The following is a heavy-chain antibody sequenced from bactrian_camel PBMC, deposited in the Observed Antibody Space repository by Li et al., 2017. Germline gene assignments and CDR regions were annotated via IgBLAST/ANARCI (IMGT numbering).Heavy chain of an antibody. CDR3: VREGLGTGDAWYGAVFVN. D-gene: IGHD6*01. J-gene: IGHJ4*01. CDR1: GFTFDDSD. CDR2: LDTVGTT. Sequence: QVQLVESGGGSVQVGETLRLSCTASGFTFDDSDMGWYRQAPGEECELVSTLDTVGTTYYADSVKGRFTISQDSAKNTVYLQLNSLKTEDTAMYYCVREGLGTGDAWYGAVFVNWGQGTQVTVS. V-gene: IGHV3S55*01.